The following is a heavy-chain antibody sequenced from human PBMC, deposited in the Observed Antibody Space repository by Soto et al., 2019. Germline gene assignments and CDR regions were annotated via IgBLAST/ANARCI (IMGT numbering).Heavy chain of an antibody. J-gene: IGHJ4*02. CDR2: IKSKPDGGTI. Sequence: GGSLRLSCAASGFTFSSAWMTWVRQAPGKGLEWVGRIKSKPDGGTIDYAAPVKGRFTILRDDSKNTLYLQMNSLKTEDTAVYYCTSDRRTWGQGTLVTVSS. V-gene: IGHV3-15*01. CDR3: TSDRRT. D-gene: IGHD6-6*01. CDR1: GFTFSSAW.